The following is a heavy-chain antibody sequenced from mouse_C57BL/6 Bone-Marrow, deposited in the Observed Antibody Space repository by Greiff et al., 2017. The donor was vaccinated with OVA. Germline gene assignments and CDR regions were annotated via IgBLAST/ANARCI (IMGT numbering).Heavy chain of an antibody. J-gene: IGHJ4*01. Sequence: EVQLQQSGPELVKPGASVKISCKASGYTFTDYYMNWVKQSHGKSLEWIGDINPNNGGTSYNQKFKGKATLTVDKSSSTAYMELRSLTSEDSAVYYCARKEDPYYSKGYAMDYWGQGTSVTVSS. CDR1: GYTFTDYY. D-gene: IGHD2-5*01. V-gene: IGHV1-26*01. CDR3: ARKEDPYYSKGYAMDY. CDR2: INPNNGGT.